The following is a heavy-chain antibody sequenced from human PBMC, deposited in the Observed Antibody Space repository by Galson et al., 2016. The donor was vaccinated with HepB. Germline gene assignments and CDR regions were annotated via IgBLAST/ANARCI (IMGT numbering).Heavy chain of an antibody. CDR2: IYWDDDK. Sequence: PALVKPTQALTLTCTFSGFSLTSSGVGVSWIRQPPGKALEWLALIYWDDDKYFSPSLKSRLSITKDTSRNQVVLTMTNLDPLDTGTYYCAHRPKYSGGWYDRWGQGTLVTVAS. CDR1: GFSLTSSGVG. CDR3: AHRPKYSGGWYDR. V-gene: IGHV2-5*02. D-gene: IGHD6-19*01. J-gene: IGHJ4*02.